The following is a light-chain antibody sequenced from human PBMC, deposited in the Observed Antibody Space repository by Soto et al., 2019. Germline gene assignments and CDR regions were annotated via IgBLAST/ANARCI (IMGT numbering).Light chain of an antibody. V-gene: IGKV1-5*03. CDR1: QIINTW. Sequence: DIQMTQSPSSLSASVGDRVTITCRASQIINTWLAWYQQKPGKAPKLLIYRASNLVNGVPSRFSGSGSGTEFTITISSLQLDDFLIYYCQQYETYSGTFGPGTKVDL. CDR3: QQYETYSGT. J-gene: IGKJ3*01. CDR2: RAS.